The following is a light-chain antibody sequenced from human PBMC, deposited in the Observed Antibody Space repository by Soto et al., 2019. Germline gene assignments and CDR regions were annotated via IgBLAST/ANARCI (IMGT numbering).Light chain of an antibody. CDR2: GAS. V-gene: IGKV3-15*01. Sequence: EIVMTQSPDTLSVSPGERATLSCRASQSVSSNLAWYQQKPGQAPRLLISGASTRATGIRVRFSGSGSGTEFTLTISSLQSEDFGVYYCQQYINWPETFGQGTKLEIK. J-gene: IGKJ2*01. CDR3: QQYINWPET. CDR1: QSVSSN.